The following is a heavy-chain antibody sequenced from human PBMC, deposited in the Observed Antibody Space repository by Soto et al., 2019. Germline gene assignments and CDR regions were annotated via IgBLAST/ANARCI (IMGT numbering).Heavy chain of an antibody. CDR1: GFSFRTTW. CDR3: ATGSPFSGSVFAY. D-gene: IGHD1-26*01. Sequence: EVQLVESGGGVVKPGGSLRLSCAASGFSFRTTWMAWVRQAPGKGLEWVGRIKSKSAGETTDYADPVKGRFTISRDDSKDTLYLHMDSLETGDPAVYCSATGSPFSGSVFAYWGQGTLVTVSS. CDR2: IKSKSAGETT. V-gene: IGHV3-15*05. J-gene: IGHJ4*02.